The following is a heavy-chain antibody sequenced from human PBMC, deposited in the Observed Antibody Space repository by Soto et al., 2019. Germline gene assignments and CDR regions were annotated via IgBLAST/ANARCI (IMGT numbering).Heavy chain of an antibody. CDR3: ARDLYAGDSSSWYYYYGMDV. J-gene: IGHJ6*02. V-gene: IGHV1-18*01. CDR1: GGTFSSYA. CDR2: ISAYNGNT. Sequence: ASVKVSCKASGGTFSSYAISWVRQAPGQGLEWMGWISAYNGNTNYAQKLQGRVTMTTDTSTSTAYMELRSLRSDDTAVYYCARDLYAGDSSSWYYYYGMDVWGQGTTVTVSS. D-gene: IGHD6-13*01.